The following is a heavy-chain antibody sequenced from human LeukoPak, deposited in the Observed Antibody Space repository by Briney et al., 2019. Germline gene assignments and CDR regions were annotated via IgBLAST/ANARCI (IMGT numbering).Heavy chain of an antibody. CDR3: ARVQYGNLSGSYRTFFDF. CDR2: ISGSGDST. V-gene: IGHV3-23*01. D-gene: IGHD3-10*01. J-gene: IGHJ4*02. CDR1: GFTFTSYA. Sequence: GGSLRLSCAVSGFTFTSYAISWVRQAPGKGLEWVSTISGSGDSTYYADSVKGRFTVSRDKSKNTVYLQMDSLRVAETAVYYCARVQYGNLSGSYRTFFDFWGQGALVTVSP.